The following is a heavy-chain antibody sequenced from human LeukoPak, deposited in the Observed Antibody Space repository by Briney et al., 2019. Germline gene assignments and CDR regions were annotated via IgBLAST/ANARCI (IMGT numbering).Heavy chain of an antibody. CDR3: AKDHHNWNYHWFDP. CDR1: GFTFSSYA. D-gene: IGHD1-7*01. V-gene: IGHV3-23*01. Sequence: PGGSLRLSCAASGFTFSSYAMSWVRQAPGKGLEWVSAISGNGGSTYYADSVKGRFTISRDNSKNTLYLQMNSLRAEDTAVYYCAKDHHNWNYHWFDPWGQGTLVTVSS. J-gene: IGHJ5*02. CDR2: ISGNGGST.